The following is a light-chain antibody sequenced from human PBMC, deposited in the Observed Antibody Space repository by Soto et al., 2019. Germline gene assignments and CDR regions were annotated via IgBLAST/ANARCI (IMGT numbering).Light chain of an antibody. J-gene: IGLJ2*01. Sequence: QSVLTQPPSASGTPGQRVTISCSGSSSNIGRNTVNWYQQLPGRAPKLLIYSNDQRPSGVPDRFSGSKSGTSASLAISGLQSEDEADYFCAAWDDSLTGHVVFGGGTKVTVL. CDR2: SND. V-gene: IGLV1-44*01. CDR1: SSNIGRNT. CDR3: AAWDDSLTGHVV.